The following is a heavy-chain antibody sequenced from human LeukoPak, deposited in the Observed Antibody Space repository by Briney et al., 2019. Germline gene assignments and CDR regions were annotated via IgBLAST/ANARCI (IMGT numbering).Heavy chain of an antibody. CDR3: ARAAYYDILTGDYYGMDV. CDR1: GYTFTGYY. V-gene: IGHV1-2*02. D-gene: IGHD3-9*01. CDR2: INPNSGGT. J-gene: IGHJ6*02. Sequence: GASVKVSCKASGYTFTGYYMHWARQAPGQGLEWMGWINPNSGGTNYAQKFQGRVTMTRDTSISTAYMELSRLRSDDTAVYYCARAAYYDILTGDYYGMDVWGQGTTVTVSS.